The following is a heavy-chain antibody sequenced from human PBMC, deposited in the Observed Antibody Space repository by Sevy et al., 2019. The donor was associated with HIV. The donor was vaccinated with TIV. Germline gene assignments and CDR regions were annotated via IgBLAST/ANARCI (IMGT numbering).Heavy chain of an antibody. Sequence: GGSLRLSCAASGFTFSSYGMHWVRQAPGKGLEWVAFLRYDGSNKYYADSVKGRFTISRDNSKNTLYLQMNGLRAEETAVYYCAKGRAVAEEFDYWGQGTLVTVSS. CDR1: GFTFSSYG. V-gene: IGHV3-30*02. D-gene: IGHD6-19*01. CDR3: AKGRAVAEEFDY. J-gene: IGHJ4*02. CDR2: LRYDGSNK.